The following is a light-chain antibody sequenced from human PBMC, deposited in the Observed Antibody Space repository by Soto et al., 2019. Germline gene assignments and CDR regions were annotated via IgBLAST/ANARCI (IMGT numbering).Light chain of an antibody. V-gene: IGKV1-6*01. CDR1: QGIRND. Sequence: AIQMTQSPSSLSASVGDRVTITCRASQGIRNDLGWYQQKPGKAPKLLISAASTLQSGVPSRFSGSGSGTDFTLIISCLQPEDFATYYCLQDDSYPLTFGGGTKVDI. J-gene: IGKJ4*01. CDR3: LQDDSYPLT. CDR2: AAS.